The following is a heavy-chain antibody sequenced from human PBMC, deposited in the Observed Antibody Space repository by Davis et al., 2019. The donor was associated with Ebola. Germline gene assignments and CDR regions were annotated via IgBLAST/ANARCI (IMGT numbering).Heavy chain of an antibody. J-gene: IGHJ5*02. CDR3: ARDPLPRYSGYESGWFDP. CDR2: INPSGGST. V-gene: IGHV1-46*01. D-gene: IGHD5-12*01. CDR1: GYTFTSYY. Sequence: ASVKVSCKASGYTFTSYYMHWVRQAPGQGLEWMGIINPSGGSTSYAQKFQGRVTMTRDTSTSTVYMELSSLRSEDTAVYYCARDPLPRYSGYESGWFDPWGQGTLVTVSS.